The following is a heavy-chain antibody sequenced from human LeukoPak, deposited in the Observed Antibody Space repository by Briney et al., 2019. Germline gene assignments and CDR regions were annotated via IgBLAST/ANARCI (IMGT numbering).Heavy chain of an antibody. V-gene: IGHV3-9*01. CDR2: INWNSASI. D-gene: IGHD5-12*01. J-gene: IGHJ4*02. Sequence: PGGSLRLSCAASGFTFHHYAIHWVRQVPGKGLEWVSGINWNSASIGYADSVKGRFTISRDNAKNSVFLQMDSLRAGDTALYYCAKDKAPLYSGYDWDLDFWGQGTLVTVSS. CDR1: GFTFHHYA. CDR3: AKDKAPLYSGYDWDLDF.